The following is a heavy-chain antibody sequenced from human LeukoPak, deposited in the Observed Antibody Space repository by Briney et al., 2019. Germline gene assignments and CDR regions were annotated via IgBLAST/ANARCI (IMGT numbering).Heavy chain of an antibody. V-gene: IGHV3-23*01. CDR2: LSGSGITT. D-gene: IGHD6-19*01. CDR1: GFTFSNSA. CDR3: AKGIYSSGWSYFDY. Sequence: GGSLRLSCAASGFTFSNSAMSWVRQAPGRGLEWVSTLSGSGITTYYADSVKGRFTISRDNSKNTLYLQMNSLRAEDTAVYYCAKGIYSSGWSYFDYWGQGTLVTVSS. J-gene: IGHJ4*02.